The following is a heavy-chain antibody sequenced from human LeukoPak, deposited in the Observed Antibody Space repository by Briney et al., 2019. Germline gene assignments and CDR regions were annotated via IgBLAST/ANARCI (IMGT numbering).Heavy chain of an antibody. Sequence: GASVKVSCKTSGYTFVTYTMSWVRQAPGQGLEWLGWISPYNNATKYSQRLQGRVTVTADTSTSTGYLDLRSLTSDDTAVYYCARDSPHGMDVWGQGTTVTVSS. V-gene: IGHV1-18*01. CDR1: GYTFVTYT. CDR3: ARDSPHGMDV. J-gene: IGHJ6*02. CDR2: ISPYNNAT.